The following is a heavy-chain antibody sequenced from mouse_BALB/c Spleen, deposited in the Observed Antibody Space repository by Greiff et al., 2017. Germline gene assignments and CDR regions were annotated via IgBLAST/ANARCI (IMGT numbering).Heavy chain of an antibody. D-gene: IGHD2-14*01. CDR1: GFTFTDYY. V-gene: IGHV7-3*02. CDR3: ASHKGVRYAMDY. J-gene: IGHJ4*01. Sequence: EVQRVESGGGLVQPGGSLRLSCATSGFTFTDYYMSWVRQPPGKALEWLGFIRNKANGYTTEYSASVKGRFTISRDNSQSILYLQMNTLRAEDSATDYCASHKGVRYAMDYWGQGTSVTVSA. CDR2: IRNKANGYTT.